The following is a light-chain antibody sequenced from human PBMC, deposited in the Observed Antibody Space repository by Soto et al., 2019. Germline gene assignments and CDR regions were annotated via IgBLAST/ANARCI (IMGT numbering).Light chain of an antibody. CDR2: AAS. CDR3: QQYYSYPHT. CDR1: QGISSY. V-gene: IGKV1-8*01. J-gene: IGKJ1*01. Sequence: AIRMTQSPSSFSASTGDRVTITCRASQGISSYLAWYQQKPGKAPKLLIYAASTLKSGVPSRFSGSGSGTDFTLTISCLQSEDFATYYCQQYYSYPHTFGQGTQVEIK.